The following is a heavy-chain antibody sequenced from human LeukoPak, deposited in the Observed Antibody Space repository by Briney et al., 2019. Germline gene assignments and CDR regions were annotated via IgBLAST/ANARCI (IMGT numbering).Heavy chain of an antibody. CDR3: AKDRNYYDSSGHGFDY. J-gene: IGHJ4*02. V-gene: IGHV3-30*02. D-gene: IGHD3-22*01. CDR1: GFTFSSYG. Sequence: PGGSLRLSCAASGFTFSSYGMHWVRQAPGKGLEWVAFIRYDGSNKYYADSVKGRFTISRDNSKNTLYLQMNSLRAEDTAVYYCAKDRNYYDSSGHGFDYWGQGTLVTVSS. CDR2: IRYDGSNK.